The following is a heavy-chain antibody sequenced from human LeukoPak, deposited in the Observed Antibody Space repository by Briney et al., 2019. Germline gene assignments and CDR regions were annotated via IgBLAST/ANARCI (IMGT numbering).Heavy chain of an antibody. J-gene: IGHJ6*02. D-gene: IGHD3-10*01. CDR1: GFILSSHA. CDR3: ARDSMVREPLDPYYYYGMDV. CDR2: ISGIGNK. V-gene: IGHV3-30*03. Sequence: GGSLRLSCAASGFILSSHAMHWVRQAPGKGLEWVALISGIGNKFYSDSVEGRVTISSDNPKNSLYLQMNSLRAEDTAVYYCARDSMVREPLDPYYYYGMDVWGQGTTVTVSS.